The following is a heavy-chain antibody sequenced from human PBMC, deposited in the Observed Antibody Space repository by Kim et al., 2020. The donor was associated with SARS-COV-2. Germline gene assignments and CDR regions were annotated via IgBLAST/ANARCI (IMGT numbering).Heavy chain of an antibody. J-gene: IGHJ3*01. CDR3: ARSRRRFLEWSDA. Sequence: SETLSLTCTISGGSISTISSSSYYWGWIRQPPGKGLEWIGSIYYSGSTYYNPSLKIRVTISVDTSKNQFSLKLSSVTAADTAVYYCARSRRRFLEWSDA. CDR1: GGSISTISSSSYY. V-gene: IGHV4-39*01. D-gene: IGHD3-3*01. CDR2: IYYSGST.